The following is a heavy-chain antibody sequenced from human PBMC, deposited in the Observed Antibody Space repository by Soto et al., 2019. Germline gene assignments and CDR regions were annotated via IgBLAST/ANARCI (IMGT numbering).Heavy chain of an antibody. D-gene: IGHD6-13*01. J-gene: IGHJ4*02. V-gene: IGHV3-30*18. CDR2: ISYDGTNK. CDR1: GFTFSHYG. Sequence: QVQLVESGGGVVQPGRSLRLSCAASGFTFSHYGMHWVRQAPGKGLEWVAVISYDGTNKYYADSVKGRFTISRDDSKNTLYLQMNSLRGDDTAVYFCAKEGQQLVPGVQWGQGTLVTVSS. CDR3: AKEGQQLVPGVQ.